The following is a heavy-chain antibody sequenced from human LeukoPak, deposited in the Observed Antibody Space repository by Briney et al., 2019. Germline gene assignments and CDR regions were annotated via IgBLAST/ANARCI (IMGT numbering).Heavy chain of an antibody. CDR1: GFSFRNYD. CDR2: VGTGGDT. V-gene: IGHV3-13*01. Sequence: SGRSLRLSCSASGFSFRNYDMHWVRQPTGKGLEWVSAVGTGGDTYYAGSVKGRFTVVRENAKNTLYLQMNSLRAGDTAMYYCARRSAAAGIDAFDIWGQGTMVTVSS. J-gene: IGHJ3*02. CDR3: ARRSAAAGIDAFDI. D-gene: IGHD6-13*01.